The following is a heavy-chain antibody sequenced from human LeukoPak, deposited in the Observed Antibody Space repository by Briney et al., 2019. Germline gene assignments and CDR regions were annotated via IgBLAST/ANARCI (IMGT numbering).Heavy chain of an antibody. CDR3: ALTVYGSGSYWDY. J-gene: IGHJ4*02. V-gene: IGHV3-66*01. Sequence: PGGSLRLSCAASGFTVSSKYMSWVRQAPGKGLEWVSVIYSGGNTYYADSVKGRFTISRGNSKNTLYLQMNSLRAEDTAVYYCALTVYGSGSYWDYWGQGTLVTVSS. CDR2: IYSGGNT. D-gene: IGHD3-10*01. CDR1: GFTVSSKY.